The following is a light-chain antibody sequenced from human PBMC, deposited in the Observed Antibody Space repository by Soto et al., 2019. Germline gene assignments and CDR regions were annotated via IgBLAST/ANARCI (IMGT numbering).Light chain of an antibody. J-gene: IGKJ4*01. CDR3: QQRSNWLPLT. CDR1: RIVTSY. CDR2: DAS. Sequence: EIVLTQSPATLSLSPGERATLSCRASRIVTSYLAWYQQKPGQPPRLLIYDASNRATGIPARFSGSGSGTDFTLTISSLEPEDFAVYYCQQRSNWLPLTFGGGTKVEIK. V-gene: IGKV3-11*01.